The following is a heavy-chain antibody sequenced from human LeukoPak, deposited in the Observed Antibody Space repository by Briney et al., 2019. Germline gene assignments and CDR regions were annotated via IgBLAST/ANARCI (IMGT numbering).Heavy chain of an antibody. CDR2: ISYDGSNK. D-gene: IGHD1-26*01. Sequence: GGSLRLSCAASGFTFSSYAMSWVRQAPGKGLEWVAVISYDGSNKYYADSVKGRFTISRDNSKNTLYLQMNSLRAEDTAVYYCARDTDARGAFDYWGQGTLVTVSS. J-gene: IGHJ4*02. CDR3: ARDTDARGAFDY. V-gene: IGHV3-30*03. CDR1: GFTFSSYA.